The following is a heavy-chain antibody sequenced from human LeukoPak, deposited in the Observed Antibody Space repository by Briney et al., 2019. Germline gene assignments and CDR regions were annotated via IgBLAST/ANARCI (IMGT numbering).Heavy chain of an antibody. Sequence: SQTLSLTCAVSDGSISSGGYSWSWIRQPPGKGLEWIGYIYHSGSTYYNPSLKSRVTISVDRSKNQFSLKLSSVTAADTAVYYCARVSGYYYDSSGYYDIRDAFDIWGQGTMVTVSS. V-gene: IGHV4-30-2*01. CDR2: IYHSGST. J-gene: IGHJ3*02. CDR1: DGSISSGGYS. D-gene: IGHD3-22*01. CDR3: ARVSGYYYDSSGYYDIRDAFDI.